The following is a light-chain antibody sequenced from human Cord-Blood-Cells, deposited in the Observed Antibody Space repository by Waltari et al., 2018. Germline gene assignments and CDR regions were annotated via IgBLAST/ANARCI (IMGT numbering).Light chain of an antibody. CDR2: DAS. Sequence: DIQMTQSPSSLSASVGDRVTNPCQASQDISNYLNWYQQKPGKAPKPLIYDASNLETGVPSRFSGSGSGTDFTFTISSLQPEDIATYYCQQYDNLPLTFGGGTKVEIK. V-gene: IGKV1-33*01. CDR3: QQYDNLPLT. J-gene: IGKJ4*01. CDR1: QDISNY.